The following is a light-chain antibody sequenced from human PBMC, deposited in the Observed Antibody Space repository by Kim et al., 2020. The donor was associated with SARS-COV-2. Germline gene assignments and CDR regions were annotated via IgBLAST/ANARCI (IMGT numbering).Light chain of an antibody. J-gene: IGKJ2*03. Sequence: AAVVDSGTNKRRVRQNRRTYLNWYHQKPGKAPKRLIYAASTRESGVPDRFSGSGSGTDFTLKISRVQAEDVGTYYCKQTYSTPYSFGQGTKLEI. CDR2: AAS. V-gene: IGKV1-39*01. CDR1: QNRRTY. CDR3: KQTYSTPYS.